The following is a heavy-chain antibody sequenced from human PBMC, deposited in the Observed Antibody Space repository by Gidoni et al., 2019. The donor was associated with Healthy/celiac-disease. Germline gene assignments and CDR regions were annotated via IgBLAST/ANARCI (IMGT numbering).Heavy chain of an antibody. CDR3: ARGGGYSYGAPNDY. J-gene: IGHJ4*02. CDR2: IWYDGSNK. Sequence: QVQLVESGGGVVQPGRSLRLSCAASGFTLRSYGMHWVRQAPGKGLEWVAVIWYDGSNKYYADSVKGRFTISRDNSKNTLYLQMNSLRAEDTAVYYCARGGGYSYGAPNDYWGQGTLVTVSS. V-gene: IGHV3-33*01. CDR1: GFTLRSYG. D-gene: IGHD5-18*01.